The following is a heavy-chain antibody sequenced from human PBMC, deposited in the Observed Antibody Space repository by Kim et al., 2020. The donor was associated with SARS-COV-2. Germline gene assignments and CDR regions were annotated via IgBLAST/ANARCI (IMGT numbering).Heavy chain of an antibody. CDR3: ARNVVVVITTANWFDS. Sequence: SETLSLTCAVYGGSFSGYYWSWIRQPPGKGLEWIGEINHSGSTNYNPSLKSRVTISVDTSKNQFSLKLSSVTAADTAVYYCARNVVVVITTANWFDSWGQGTLVTVSS. V-gene: IGHV4-34*01. CDR2: INHSGST. D-gene: IGHD3-22*01. J-gene: IGHJ5*01. CDR1: GGSFSGYY.